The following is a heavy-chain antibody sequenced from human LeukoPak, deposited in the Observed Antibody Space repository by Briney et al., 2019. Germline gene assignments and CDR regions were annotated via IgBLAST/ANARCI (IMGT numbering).Heavy chain of an antibody. J-gene: IGHJ6*04. V-gene: IGHV3-48*03. CDR1: GFPFSSYE. Sequence: GSLRLSCAASGFPFSSYEMNWVRQAPGKGLEWVSYISSSGSTIYYADSVKGRFTISRDNAKNSLYLQMNSLRAEDTAVYYCARDDSIMDTAMAAYYYYYGMDVWGKGTTVTVSS. D-gene: IGHD5-18*01. CDR3: ARDDSIMDTAMAAYYYYYGMDV. CDR2: ISSSGSTI.